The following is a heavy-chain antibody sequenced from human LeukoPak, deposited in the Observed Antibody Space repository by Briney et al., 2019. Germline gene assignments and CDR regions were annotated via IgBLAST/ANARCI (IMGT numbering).Heavy chain of an antibody. D-gene: IGHD1-14*01. CDR1: GFTFSSYA. CDR2: ISYGGSNK. Sequence: PGGSLRLSCAASGFTFSSYAMHWVRQAPGKGLEWVAVISYGGSNKYYADSVKGRFTISRDNSKNTLYLQMNSLRAEDTAVYYCATDVIAPGFDYWGQGTLVTVSS. J-gene: IGHJ4*02. CDR3: ATDVIAPGFDY. V-gene: IGHV3-30-3*01.